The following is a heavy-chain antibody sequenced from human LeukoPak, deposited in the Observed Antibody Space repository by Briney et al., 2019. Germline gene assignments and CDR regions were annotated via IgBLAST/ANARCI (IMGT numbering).Heavy chain of an antibody. Sequence: SQTLSLTCTVSGGSISSGGYSWSWIRQHPGKGLEWIGYIYYSGSTYYNPSLKSRVTISVDTSKNQFSLKLSSVTAADTAVYYYARRPLGYCSSTSCPTPYYFDYWGQGTLVTVSS. D-gene: IGHD2-2*01. CDR1: GGSISSGGYS. CDR2: IYYSGST. V-gene: IGHV4-31*03. CDR3: ARRPLGYCSSTSCPTPYYFDY. J-gene: IGHJ4*02.